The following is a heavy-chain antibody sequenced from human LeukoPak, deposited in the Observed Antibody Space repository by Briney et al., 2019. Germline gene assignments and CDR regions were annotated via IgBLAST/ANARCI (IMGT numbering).Heavy chain of an antibody. CDR3: ARGPYDSSGYRIDY. CDR1: GGSISSYY. J-gene: IGHJ4*02. V-gene: IGHV4-59*01. CDR2: ICYSGST. Sequence: SETLSLTCTVSGGSISSYYWSWIRQPPGKGLEWIGYICYSGSTNYNPSLKSRVTISVDTSKNQFSLKLSSVTAADTAVYYCARGPYDSSGYRIDYWGQGTLVTVSS. D-gene: IGHD3-22*01.